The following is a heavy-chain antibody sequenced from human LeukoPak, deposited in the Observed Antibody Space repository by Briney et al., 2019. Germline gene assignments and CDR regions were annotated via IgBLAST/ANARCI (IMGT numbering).Heavy chain of an antibody. Sequence: GGSLRLSCAASGFTFSSYGMHWVRQAPGKGLEWVAVILSDGSKEFYTDSVKGRFTISRDNSKNTLYLQMNSLRAEDTAVYYCARILTGYYSLLHDAFDIWGQGTMVTVSS. D-gene: IGHD3-9*01. CDR1: GFTFSSYG. CDR2: ILSDGSKE. J-gene: IGHJ3*02. V-gene: IGHV3-33*01. CDR3: ARILTGYYSLLHDAFDI.